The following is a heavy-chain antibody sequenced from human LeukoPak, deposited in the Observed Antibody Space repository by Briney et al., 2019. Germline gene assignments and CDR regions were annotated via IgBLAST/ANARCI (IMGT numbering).Heavy chain of an antibody. CDR3: ARLTYRSSTNPPDY. CDR1: GYTFTSYG. J-gene: IGHJ4*02. CDR2: ISAYNGNT. D-gene: IGHD6-6*01. V-gene: IGHV1-18*01. Sequence: ASVKVSCKASGYTFTSYGISWVRQAPGQGLEWMGWISAYNGNTNYAQKLQGRVTMTTDTSTSTAYMELRSLRSDDTAVYYCARLTYRSSTNPPDYWGQGTLVTVSS.